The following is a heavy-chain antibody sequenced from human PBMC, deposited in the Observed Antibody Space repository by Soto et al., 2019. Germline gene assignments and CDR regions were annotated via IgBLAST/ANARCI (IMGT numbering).Heavy chain of an antibody. D-gene: IGHD6-19*01. CDR1: GFTFSSYA. CDR2: ISGSGGST. Sequence: PGGSLRLSCAASGFTFSSYAMSWVRQAPGKGLEWVSAISGSGGSTYYADSVKGRFTISRDNSKNTLYLQMNSLRAEDTAVYYCAKGVNGYSSGWLRSRSGLYFDYWGQGTLVTVSS. CDR3: AKGVNGYSSGWLRSRSGLYFDY. V-gene: IGHV3-23*01. J-gene: IGHJ4*02.